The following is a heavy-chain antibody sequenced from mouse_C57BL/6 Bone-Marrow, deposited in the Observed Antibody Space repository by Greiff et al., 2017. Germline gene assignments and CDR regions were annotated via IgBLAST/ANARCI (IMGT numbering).Heavy chain of an antibody. D-gene: IGHD1-1*01. Sequence: EVKLMASGGGLVQPGGSMQLSCAASGFTFSDAWMDWVRPSPEKGLEWVAEIRNKANNHATYYAESVKGRFTISRDDYKSSVYLQMNSVRAEDTGIYYDTNDYCSSYPFACWVQGTLVTVSA. J-gene: IGHJ3*01. CDR1: GFTFSDAW. V-gene: IGHV6-6*01. CDR3: TNDYCSSYPFAC. CDR2: IRNKANNHAT.